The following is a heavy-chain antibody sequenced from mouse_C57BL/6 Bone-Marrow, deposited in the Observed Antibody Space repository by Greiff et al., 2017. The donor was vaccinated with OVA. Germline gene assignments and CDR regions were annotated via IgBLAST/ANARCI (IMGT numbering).Heavy chain of an antibody. J-gene: IGHJ2*01. CDR3: ARVRGYYFDY. CDR1: GYTFTSYW. D-gene: IGHD3-2*02. Sequence: VQLQQPGAELVKPGASVKLSCKASGYTFTSYWMHWVKQRPGQGLEWIGMIHPNSGSTNYNKKFKSKATLTVDKSSSTAYLQLSSLTSEDSAVYYCARVRGYYFDYWGRGTTLTVSS. CDR2: IHPNSGST. V-gene: IGHV1-64*01.